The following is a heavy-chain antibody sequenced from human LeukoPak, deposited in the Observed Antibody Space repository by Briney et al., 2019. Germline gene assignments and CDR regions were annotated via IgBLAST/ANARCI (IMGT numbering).Heavy chain of an antibody. CDR3: AREAVAYYYYMDV. CDR1: GYTFTDYY. D-gene: IGHD6-19*01. CDR2: INPHSGGT. Sequence: ASVKVSCKASGYTFTDYYMHWVRQAPGQGLEWMGWINPHSGGTDHAQKFQGRVTMTRDTSISTAYMELSRLRSDDTAVYYCAREAVAYYYYMDVWGKGTTVTVSS. V-gene: IGHV1-2*02. J-gene: IGHJ6*03.